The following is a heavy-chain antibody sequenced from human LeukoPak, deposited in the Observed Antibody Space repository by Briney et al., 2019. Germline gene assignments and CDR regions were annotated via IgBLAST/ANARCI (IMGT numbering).Heavy chain of an antibody. J-gene: IGHJ2*01. Sequence: GGSLRFSWAASGFTFDGYAIHWVRQAPGKGLEWVSGISWNSGTIGYADSVKGRFTISRDNAKNSLYLQMNSLRAEDTALYYCAKSSADSISWDDWYFDLWGRGTLVTVSS. V-gene: IGHV3-9*01. CDR1: GFTFDGYA. CDR2: ISWNSGTI. CDR3: AKSSADSISWDDWYFDL. D-gene: IGHD3-3*02.